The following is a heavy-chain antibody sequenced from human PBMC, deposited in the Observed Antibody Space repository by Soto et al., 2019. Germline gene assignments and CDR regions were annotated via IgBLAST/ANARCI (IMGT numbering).Heavy chain of an antibody. CDR3: ARSQGSSTSLEIYYYYYYGMDV. D-gene: IGHD2-2*01. CDR2: IIPIPGTA. J-gene: IGHJ6*02. V-gene: IGHV1-69*01. Sequence: QVQLVQSGAEVKKPGSSVKVSCKASGGTFGSYAIIWVRQAPGQGLEWMGGIIPIPGTANYAQKFQGRVTIAADESTSTAYMELSRLRSEDTAVYYCARSQGSSTSLEIYYYYYYGMDVWGQGTTVTVSS. CDR1: GGTFGSYA.